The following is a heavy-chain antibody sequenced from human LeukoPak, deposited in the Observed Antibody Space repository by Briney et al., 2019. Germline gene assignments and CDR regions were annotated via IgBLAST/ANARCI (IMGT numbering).Heavy chain of an antibody. CDR1: GGSISNYY. V-gene: IGHV4-59*12. D-gene: IGHD3-10*01. CDR2: VYYTGST. CDR3: ARDSGSSQFDY. Sequence: SETLSLTCPVSGGSISNYYYWTWIRQPPGKGLEWIGYVYYTGSTNFNPSLKSRVTMSVDTSKNQFSLKLNSVTAADTAVYYCARDSGSSQFDYWGQGTLVTVSS. J-gene: IGHJ4*02.